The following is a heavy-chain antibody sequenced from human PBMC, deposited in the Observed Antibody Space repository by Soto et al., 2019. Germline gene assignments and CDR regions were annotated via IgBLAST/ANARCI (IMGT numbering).Heavy chain of an antibody. CDR2: INPDGGAT. CDR1: GYYFTFYY. V-gene: IGHV1-46*01. Sequence: QVQLLQSGAEVKKPGASVIISCKASGYYFTFYYIYWVRQAPGQGLEWIGKINPDGGATTYAQTFQGRVAITSDASTGTVYLELSSLTSDDTAVYFCARGRRHTVWGQGTLVSVSS. J-gene: IGHJ4*02. D-gene: IGHD2-2*02. CDR3: ARGRRHTV.